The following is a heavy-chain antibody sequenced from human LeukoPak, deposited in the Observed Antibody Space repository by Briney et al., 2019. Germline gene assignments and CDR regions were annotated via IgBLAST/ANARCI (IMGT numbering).Heavy chain of an antibody. CDR2: ISASGGST. V-gene: IGHV3-23*01. Sequence: GGSLRLSCAASGFTFSSSAMSWVRQVPGKGLEWVSGISASGGSTSYADSVKGRFSISRDNSKNTLYLQMDSLRGEDTAVYYCAKDFRIGYSAHFDYWGQGALVTVSS. CDR1: GFTFSSSA. CDR3: AKDFRIGYSAHFDY. D-gene: IGHD2-21*01. J-gene: IGHJ4*02.